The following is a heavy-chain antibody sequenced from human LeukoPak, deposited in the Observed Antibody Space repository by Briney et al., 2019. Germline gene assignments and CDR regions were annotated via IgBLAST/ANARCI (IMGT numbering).Heavy chain of an antibody. CDR2: ISGSGGST. CDR1: GFTFSSYG. CDR3: ARDCGGFMVRGLYDY. J-gene: IGHJ4*02. V-gene: IGHV3-23*01. Sequence: PGGSLRLSCAASGFTFSSYGMSWVRQAPGKGLEWVSAISGSGGSTYCADSVKGRFTISRDNSKNTLYLQMNSLRAEDTAVYYCARDCGGFMVRGLYDYWGQGTLVTVSS. D-gene: IGHD3-10*01.